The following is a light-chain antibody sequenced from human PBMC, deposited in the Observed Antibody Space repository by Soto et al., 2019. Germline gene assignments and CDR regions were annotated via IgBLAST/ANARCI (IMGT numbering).Light chain of an antibody. CDR3: QQSYNSPQT. Sequence: DSQMTEYAYSLSASVGDRVTITCRASQSISSSLNWYQQKPGKAPKLLIYAASSLQSGVPSRFSGSGSGTDFTLTISSLQPEDFAPYTRQQSYNSPQTFGRGTKVDI. CDR1: QSISSS. CDR2: AAS. V-gene: IGKV1-39*01. J-gene: IGKJ1*01.